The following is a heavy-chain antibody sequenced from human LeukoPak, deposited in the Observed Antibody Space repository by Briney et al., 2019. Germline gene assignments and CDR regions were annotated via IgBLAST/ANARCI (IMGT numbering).Heavy chain of an antibody. CDR3: AKCSTSAYTTGWCNWIDP. Sequence: GGSLRLSCAASGFTFSSSAMSWVRQAPGKGLEWVSAISNNGGYTYHADSVQGRFTISRDNSKSTLCLQMNSLRAEDTAVYYCAKCSTSAYTTGWCNWIDPWGQGTLVTVSS. CDR1: GFTFSSSA. J-gene: IGHJ5*02. CDR2: ISNNGGYT. V-gene: IGHV3-23*01. D-gene: IGHD6-19*01.